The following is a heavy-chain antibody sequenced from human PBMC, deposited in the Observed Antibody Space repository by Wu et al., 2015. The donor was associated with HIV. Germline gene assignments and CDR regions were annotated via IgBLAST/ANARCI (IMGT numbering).Heavy chain of an antibody. J-gene: IGHJ4*02. CDR3: ARTVTGHDYFDF. CDR2: ISTYSGDT. D-gene: IGHD2-21*02. Sequence: QVQMVQSGGEVKKPGASVKVSCKTSGYRFTSYGISWVRQAPGQGLEWVGWISTYSGDTNYAQKFQGRVTMATVTSSSTAYMELSSLKSDDTAIYFCARTVTGHDYFDFWGQGSLVHRLL. V-gene: IGHV1-18*01. CDR1: GYRFTSYG.